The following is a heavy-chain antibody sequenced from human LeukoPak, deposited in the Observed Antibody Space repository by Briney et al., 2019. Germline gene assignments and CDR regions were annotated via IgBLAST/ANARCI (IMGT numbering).Heavy chain of an antibody. Sequence: GGSLRLSCAASGFTFSSYAMSWVRQAPGKGLEWVSGISGSGGSTYYADSVKGRFTISRDNSKNTLYLQMSSLRAEDTAVYYCAKGGLFCSDGSCYPEYFQHWGQGTLVTVSS. CDR2: ISGSGGST. CDR1: GFTFSSYA. D-gene: IGHD2-15*01. V-gene: IGHV3-23*01. CDR3: AKGGLFCSDGSCYPEYFQH. J-gene: IGHJ1*01.